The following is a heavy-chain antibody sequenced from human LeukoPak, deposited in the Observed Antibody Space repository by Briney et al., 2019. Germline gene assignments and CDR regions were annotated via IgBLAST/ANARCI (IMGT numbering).Heavy chain of an antibody. J-gene: IGHJ4*02. CDR2: INDVDTP. D-gene: IGHD3-22*01. Sequence: GGSLRLSCAVSGFTVSTNHMTWVRQAPGKGLEWVSAINDVDTPYYADTVRGRFTISRDSANNTLYLQMKRLRAEDTAVYYCARDIVNSSGAFDSCGQGTLVTV. V-gene: IGHV3-53*01. CDR3: ARDIVNSSGAFDS. CDR1: GFTVSTNH.